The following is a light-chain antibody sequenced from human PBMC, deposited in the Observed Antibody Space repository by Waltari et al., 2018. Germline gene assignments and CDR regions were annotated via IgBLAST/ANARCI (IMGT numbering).Light chain of an antibody. Sequence: QSALTQPASVSGSPGQSITIPCTGTSSAIGGYNYVSWYQQHPGKAPKRMIYEVRNRPSGVLNRFSGSKAGNTASLTLSGLRAEDEADYYCSSYTTSSTYVFGTGTKVTVL. CDR3: SSYTTSSTYV. CDR2: EVR. J-gene: IGLJ1*01. CDR1: SSAIGGYNY. V-gene: IGLV2-14*01.